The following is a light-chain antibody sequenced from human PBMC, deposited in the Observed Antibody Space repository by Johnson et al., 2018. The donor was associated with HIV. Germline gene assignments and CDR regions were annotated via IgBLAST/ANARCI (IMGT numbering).Light chain of an antibody. V-gene: IGLV1-51*02. J-gene: IGLJ1*01. Sequence: QSVLTQPPSVSAAPGQKVTVSFSGSSSNIGTNYVSWYQHLPGTAPKLLIYENNKRPSGIPDRFSGSKSGTSATLGITGLQTGDEADYYCGTWDSSLSGVFGTGTKVTVL. CDR3: GTWDSSLSGV. CDR1: SSNIGTNY. CDR2: ENN.